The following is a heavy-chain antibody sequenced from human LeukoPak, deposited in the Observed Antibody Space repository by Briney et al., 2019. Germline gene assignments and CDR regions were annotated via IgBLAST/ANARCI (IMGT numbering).Heavy chain of an antibody. CDR1: GYTFTSYY. CDR3: ARSPIGGVLRYFDWRNPFDY. V-gene: IGHV1-8*02. J-gene: IGHJ4*02. CDR2: MNPNSGNT. D-gene: IGHD3-9*01. Sequence: GASVKVSCKASGYTFTSYYMHWVRQAPGQGLEWMGWMNPNSGNTGYAQKFQGRVTMTRNTSISTAYMELSSLRSEDTAVYYCARSPIGGVLRYFDWRNPFDYWGQGTLVTVPS.